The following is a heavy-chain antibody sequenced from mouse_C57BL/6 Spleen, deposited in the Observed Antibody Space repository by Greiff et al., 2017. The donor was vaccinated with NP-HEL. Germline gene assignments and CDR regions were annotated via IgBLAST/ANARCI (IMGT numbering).Heavy chain of an antibody. CDR3: TTGGYYYGSSFWFAY. D-gene: IGHD1-1*01. J-gene: IGHJ3*01. CDR2: IDPEDGDT. V-gene: IGHV14-1*01. CDR1: GFNIKDYY. Sequence: VQLQQSGAELVRPGASVKLSCTASGFNIKDYYMHWVKQRPEQGLEWIGRIDPEDGDTEYAPKFPGKATLTAATSYNTAYLQISSLTSEDTAVYYCTTGGYYYGSSFWFAYWGQGTLVTVSA.